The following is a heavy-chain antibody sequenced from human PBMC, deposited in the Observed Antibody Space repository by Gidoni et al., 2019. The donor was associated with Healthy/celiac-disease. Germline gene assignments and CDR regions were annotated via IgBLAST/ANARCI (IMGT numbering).Heavy chain of an antibody. CDR1: GFTFSSYA. D-gene: IGHD4-4*01. V-gene: IGHV3-23*01. J-gene: IGHJ4*02. CDR3: AKDRDSNYDLADY. Sequence: EVQLLESGGGLVQPGGSLRLSCAASGFTFSSYAMSWVRQAPGKGLEWVSAISVSGGSTYYADSVKGRFTISRDNSKNTLYLQMNSLRAEDTAVYYCAKDRDSNYDLADYWGQGTLVTVSS. CDR2: ISVSGGST.